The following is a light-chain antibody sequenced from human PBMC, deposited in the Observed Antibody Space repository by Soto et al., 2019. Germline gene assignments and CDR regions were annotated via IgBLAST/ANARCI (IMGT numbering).Light chain of an antibody. V-gene: IGKV1-27*01. Sequence: DIQMTQSPSSLSASVGDRVTITCRASQGIRNYLAWYQQKPGKVPKLLIYAASTLQSGVPSRFSGSGSGTDFTLTISSLQPEDVATYYCQKYHSAPRAFGQGTKVEIK. CDR3: QKYHSAPRA. CDR2: AAS. J-gene: IGKJ1*01. CDR1: QGIRNY.